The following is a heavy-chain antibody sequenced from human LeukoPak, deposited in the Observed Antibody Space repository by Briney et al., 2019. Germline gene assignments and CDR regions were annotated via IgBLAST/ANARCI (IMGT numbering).Heavy chain of an antibody. V-gene: IGHV4-30-4*01. J-gene: IGHJ4*02. CDR2: IYYSGST. D-gene: IGHD6-19*01. Sequence: PSQTLSLTCTVSGGSISSGDYYWSWIRQPPGKGLEWIGYIYYSGSTNYNPSLKSRVTISVDTSKNQFSLKLSSVTAADTAVYYCARARRLARPFDYWGQGTLVTVSS. CDR1: GGSISSGDYY. CDR3: ARARRLARPFDY.